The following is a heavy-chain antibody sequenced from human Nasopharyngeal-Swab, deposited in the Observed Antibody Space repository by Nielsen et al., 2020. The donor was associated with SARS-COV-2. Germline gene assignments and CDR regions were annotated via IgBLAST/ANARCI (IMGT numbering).Heavy chain of an antibody. D-gene: IGHD5-24*01. J-gene: IGHJ4*02. Sequence: GGSLRLSCAASGFTFSSYWMSWVRQAPGKGLEWVANIKQDGSEKYYVDSVKGRFTISRDNPENSLYLQMNSLRAEDTAVYYCATLRDGYSFDYWGQGTLVTVSS. CDR3: ATLRDGYSFDY. CDR2: IKQDGSEK. V-gene: IGHV3-7*01. CDR1: GFTFSSYW.